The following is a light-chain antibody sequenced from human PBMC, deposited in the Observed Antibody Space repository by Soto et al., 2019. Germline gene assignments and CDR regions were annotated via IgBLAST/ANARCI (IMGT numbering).Light chain of an antibody. CDR2: WAS. CDR1: QSVLYDSNNKNY. CDR3: QQYYSIPKT. J-gene: IGKJ1*01. Sequence: DIVMTQSPDSLAVSLGERATINCKSSQSVLYDSNNKNYLAWYQQKPGQPPKLLIYWASTRESGVPGRFSGTGSGTDFTLTISSLQAEDVAVYYCQQYYSIPKTFGQGTKVDIK. V-gene: IGKV4-1*01.